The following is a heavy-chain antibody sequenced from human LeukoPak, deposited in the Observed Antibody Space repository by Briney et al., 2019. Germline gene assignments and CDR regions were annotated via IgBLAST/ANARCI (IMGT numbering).Heavy chain of an antibody. V-gene: IGHV1-2*02. CDR2: INPNSGGT. D-gene: IGHD3-10*01. J-gene: IGHJ6*02. Sequence: GASVKVSCKASGYTFTGYYMHWVRQAPGQGLEWMGWINPNSGGTNYAQKFQGKVTMTRDTSISTAYMELSRLRSDDTAVYYCARGCITMVRGVNLGLLCMDVWGRGTTVTVSS. CDR3: ARGCITMVRGVNLGLLCMDV. CDR1: GYTFTGYY.